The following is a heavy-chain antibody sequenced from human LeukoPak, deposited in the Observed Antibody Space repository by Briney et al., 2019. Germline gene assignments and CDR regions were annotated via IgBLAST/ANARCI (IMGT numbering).Heavy chain of an antibody. CDR3: ARSFGIVAHDY. V-gene: IGHV4-34*01. D-gene: IGHD5-12*01. CDR1: GGSFSGYY. J-gene: IGHJ4*02. CDR2: INHSGST. Sequence: SETLSLTCAVYGGSFSGYYWSWIRQPPGKGLEWIGEINHSGSTNYNPSLKSRVTISVDTSKNQFSLKLSSVTAADTAVYYCARSFGIVAHDYWGQGTLVTVSS.